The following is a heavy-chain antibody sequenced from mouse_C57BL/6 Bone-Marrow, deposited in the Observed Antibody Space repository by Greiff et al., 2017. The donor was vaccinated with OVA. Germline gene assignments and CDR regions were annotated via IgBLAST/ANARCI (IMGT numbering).Heavy chain of an antibody. J-gene: IGHJ3*01. V-gene: IGHV5-4*01. D-gene: IGHD2-2*01. CDR2: ISDGGSYT. Sequence: DVQLVESGGGLVKPGGSLKLSCAASGFTFSSYAMSWVRQTPEKRLEWVATISDGGSYTYYPDNVKGRFTISRDNAKNNLYLQMSHLKSEDTAMYYCARARGYNWFAYWGQGTLVTVSA. CDR3: ARARGYNWFAY. CDR1: GFTFSSYA.